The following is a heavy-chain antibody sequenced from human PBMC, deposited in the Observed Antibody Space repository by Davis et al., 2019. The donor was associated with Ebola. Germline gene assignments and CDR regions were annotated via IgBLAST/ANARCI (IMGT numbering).Heavy chain of an antibody. V-gene: IGHV3-33*08. CDR2: IWYDGSNK. Sequence: GESLKISCAASGFTFSSYGLHWVRQAPGRGLEWVAVIWYDGSNKYYADSVKGRFTISRDNSKNTLYLQMNSLRAEDTAVYYCARDGNLWFGELLFLSHYGMDVWGQGTTVTVSS. CDR3: ARDGNLWFGELLFLSHYGMDV. D-gene: IGHD3-10*01. CDR1: GFTFSSYG. J-gene: IGHJ6*02.